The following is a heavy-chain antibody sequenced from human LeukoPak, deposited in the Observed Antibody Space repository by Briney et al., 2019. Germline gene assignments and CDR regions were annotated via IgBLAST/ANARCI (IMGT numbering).Heavy chain of an antibody. CDR2: TYYSGNT. CDR3: ARRLPMVSSPIDI. V-gene: IGHV4-39*01. J-gene: IGHJ3*02. D-gene: IGHD4/OR15-4a*01. CDR1: GGSISSSSYY. Sequence: SETLSLTCTVSGGSISSSSYYWGCVRQPPGKGLEWIASTYYSGNTYYNPSLKSRVTISVDTSKNQFSLKLSSVTAADTAVYYCARRLPMVSSPIDIWGQGTMVTVSS.